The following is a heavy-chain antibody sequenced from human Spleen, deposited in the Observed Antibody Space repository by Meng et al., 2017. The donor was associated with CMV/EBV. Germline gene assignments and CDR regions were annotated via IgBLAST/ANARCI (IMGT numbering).Heavy chain of an antibody. CDR3: ARTRYYYDNSGYSVPTTFDY. Sequence: SGGYYWSWIRQHRGKGLEWIGYIYDTGSTSYNPSNKSRVSISVDTSKNQFSLKLSSVTVADTAVYYGARTRYYYDNSGYSVPTTFDYWGQGTLVTVSS. D-gene: IGHD3-22*01. V-gene: IGHV4-31*02. J-gene: IGHJ4*02. CDR2: IYDTGST. CDR1: SGGYY.